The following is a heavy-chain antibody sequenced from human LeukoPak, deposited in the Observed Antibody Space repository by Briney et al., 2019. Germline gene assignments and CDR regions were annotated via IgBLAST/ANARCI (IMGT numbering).Heavy chain of an antibody. J-gene: IGHJ4*02. CDR1: GFTFSSYG. CDR3: ANLLDIVVVPAAMVMNY. Sequence: GGSLRLSCAASGFTFSSYGMHWVRQAPGKGLEWVAFIRYDGSNKYYADSVKGRFTISRDNSKNTLYLQMNSLRAEDTAVYYCANLLDIVVVPAAMVMNYWGQGTLVTVSS. CDR2: IRYDGSNK. D-gene: IGHD2-2*03. V-gene: IGHV3-30*02.